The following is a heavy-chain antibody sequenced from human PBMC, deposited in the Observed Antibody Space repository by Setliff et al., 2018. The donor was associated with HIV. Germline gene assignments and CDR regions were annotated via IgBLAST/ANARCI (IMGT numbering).Heavy chain of an antibody. D-gene: IGHD5-12*01. CDR1: GGSISNYY. J-gene: IGHJ3*02. Sequence: SETLSLTCTVSGGSISNYYWSWIRQPAGKGLEWIGHIYTSGSTNYNPSLKSRVTISVDTSKNRFSLKLTSVTAADTAVYFCARVVPREVAPGGFDIWGQGTMVTVSS. CDR2: IYTSGST. CDR3: ARVVPREVAPGGFDI. V-gene: IGHV4-4*07.